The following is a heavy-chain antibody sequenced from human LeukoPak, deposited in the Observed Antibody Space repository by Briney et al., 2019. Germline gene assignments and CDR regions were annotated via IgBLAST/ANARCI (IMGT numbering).Heavy chain of an antibody. CDR2: ISSSGSTI. Sequence: GGSLRLSCAASGFTFSSYEMNWVRQAPGKGLEWVSYISSSGSTIYYADSVKGRFTISRDNSKNTPFLQMSSLRAEDTAVYYCASPYSGYDYNFDYWGQGTLVTVSS. CDR1: GFTFSSYE. CDR3: ASPYSGYDYNFDY. V-gene: IGHV3-48*03. D-gene: IGHD5-12*01. J-gene: IGHJ4*02.